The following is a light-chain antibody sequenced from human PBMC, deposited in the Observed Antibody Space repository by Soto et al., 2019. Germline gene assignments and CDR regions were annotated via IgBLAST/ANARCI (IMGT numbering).Light chain of an antibody. CDR2: DVN. J-gene: IGLJ1*01. CDR3: SSYTSSSTYV. CDR1: SSDVSYYNY. V-gene: IGLV2-14*01. Sequence: QSVLTQPASVSGSPGHSSAISCTGTSSDVSYYNYVSWYQQHPGKAPNVMIYDVNNRPSGVPDRFSGSKSGNTASLTISGLQVEDEADYYCSSYTSSSTYVFGTGTKVTVL.